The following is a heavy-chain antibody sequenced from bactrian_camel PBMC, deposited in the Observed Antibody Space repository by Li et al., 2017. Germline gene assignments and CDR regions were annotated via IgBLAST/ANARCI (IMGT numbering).Heavy chain of an antibody. CDR3: AAPGFCRYRDWRVPAN. D-gene: IGHD7*01. CDR2: LYSGRSST. V-gene: IGHV3S28*01. J-gene: IGHJ4*01. CDR1: KYTYNSWC. Sequence: GGSVQAGGSLRLSCEMSKYTYNSWCMAWFRQAPGKEREAVAALYSGRSSTYYADSVKGRFAISLDKYLSTLYLRIDDLRPEDTAMYYCAAPGFCRYRDWRVPANRGQGTQVTVS.